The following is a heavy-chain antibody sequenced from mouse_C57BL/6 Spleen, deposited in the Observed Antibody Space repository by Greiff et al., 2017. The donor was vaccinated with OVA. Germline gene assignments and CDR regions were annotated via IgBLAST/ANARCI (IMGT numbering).Heavy chain of an antibody. D-gene: IGHD1-1*01. CDR3: ASPITTVVAGAMDY. CDR2: ISNGGGST. CDR1: GFTFSDYY. V-gene: IGHV5-12*01. J-gene: IGHJ4*01. Sequence: EVKLMESGGGLVQPGGSLKLSCAASGFTFSDYYMYWVRQTPEKRLEWVAYISNGGGSTYYPDTVKGRFTISRDNAKNTLYLQMSRLKSEDTAMYYCASPITTVVAGAMDYWGQGTSVTVSS.